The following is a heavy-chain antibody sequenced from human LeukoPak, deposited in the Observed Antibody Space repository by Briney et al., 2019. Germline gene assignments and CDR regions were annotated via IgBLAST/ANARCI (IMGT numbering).Heavy chain of an antibody. Sequence: SETLSLTCTVSGGSINNYYWSWIRQPPGKGPEWIGSINYSGSTNYNPSLKSRVTISVDTSKNQFSLKLNSVTAADTAVYYCVRVSGSNPYYFDYWGQGTLVTVSS. CDR3: VRVSGSNPYYFDY. V-gene: IGHV4-59*08. CDR2: INYSGST. CDR1: GGSINNYY. J-gene: IGHJ4*02. D-gene: IGHD4-23*01.